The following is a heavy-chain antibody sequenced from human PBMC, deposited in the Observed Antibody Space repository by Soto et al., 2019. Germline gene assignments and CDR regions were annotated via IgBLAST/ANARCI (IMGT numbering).Heavy chain of an antibody. J-gene: IGHJ4*02. CDR2: IYYSGST. CDR3: ERGDIYFAY. Sequence: QVQLQESGPGLVKPSETLSLTCTVSGGSISTYYLSWIRQPPGKGLEWIGYIYYSGSTNYNPSLKSRVTISLDTSQNQVSMKLSSVTTADTAVYYCERGDIYFAYWGQGTLFTVSS. CDR1: GGSISTYY. V-gene: IGHV4-59*01.